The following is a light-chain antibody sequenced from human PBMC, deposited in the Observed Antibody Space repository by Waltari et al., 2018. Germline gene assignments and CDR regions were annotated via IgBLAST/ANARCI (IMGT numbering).Light chain of an antibody. CDR2: DAS. Sequence: DIQMTQSPSSLSASVGDRLSITCQASQDISKYLNWYQQKPGQAPKVLIYDASKLKTGVPSRFSGSGSGTDFTLSISNLQPEDIATYYCQEHDNVPLAFGGGTKVEIK. J-gene: IGKJ4*01. V-gene: IGKV1-33*01. CDR1: QDISKY. CDR3: QEHDNVPLA.